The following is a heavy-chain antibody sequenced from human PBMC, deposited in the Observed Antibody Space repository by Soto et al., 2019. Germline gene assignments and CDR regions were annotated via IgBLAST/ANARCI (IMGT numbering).Heavy chain of an antibody. CDR3: VRDLNYYFDY. V-gene: IGHV4-39*02. CDR1: GASINCNNYY. J-gene: IGHJ4*02. Sequence: SETLTLTCTVSGASINCNNYYWGWVRQPPGKGLEWIGSIYFSGATYYNPSLKSRVTISVDTSKNQFSLRLNSVTAADAAVYYCVRDLNYYFDYWGQGALVTVSS. CDR2: IYFSGAT.